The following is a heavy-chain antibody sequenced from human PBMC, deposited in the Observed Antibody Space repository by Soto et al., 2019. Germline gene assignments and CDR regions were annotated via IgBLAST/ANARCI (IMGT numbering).Heavy chain of an antibody. D-gene: IGHD4-17*01. Sequence: PSETLSLTCTVSGGSLSSSSYYWGWIRQPPGKGLEWIGSIYYSGSTYYNPSLKSRVTISVDTSKNQFSLKLSSVTAADTAVYYCERHGPTVTTSPWFDPWRQGTLVTVSS. J-gene: IGHJ5*02. CDR3: ERHGPTVTTSPWFDP. CDR2: IYYSGST. CDR1: GGSLSSSSYY. V-gene: IGHV4-39*01.